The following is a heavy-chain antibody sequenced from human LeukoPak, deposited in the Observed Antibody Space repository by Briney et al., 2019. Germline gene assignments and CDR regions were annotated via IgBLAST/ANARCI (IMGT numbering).Heavy chain of an antibody. J-gene: IGHJ4*02. D-gene: IGHD3-16*01. CDR1: GGSIGTYY. CDR2: IYYSGST. CDR3: ARDRLGLPVDY. Sequence: SETLSLTCTVSGGSIGTYYWTWIRQPPGKGPEWIGYIYYSGSTNYNPSLKSRVTMSVHTSKNQFSLKLNSVTAADTAVYYCARDRLGLPVDYWGRGTLVTVSS. V-gene: IGHV4-59*01.